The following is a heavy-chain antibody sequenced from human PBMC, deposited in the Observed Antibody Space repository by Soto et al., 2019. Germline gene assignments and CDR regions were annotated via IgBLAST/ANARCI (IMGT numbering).Heavy chain of an antibody. CDR3: ARGSPMYYYDSSGYYYYYGMDV. D-gene: IGHD3-22*01. CDR1: GGSFSGYY. Sequence: SETLSLTCAVYGGSFSGYYWSWIRQPPGKGLEWIGEINHSGSTYYNPSLKSRVTISVDTSKNQFSLKLSSVTAADTAVYYCARGSPMYYYDSSGYYYYYGMDVWGQGATVTVSS. J-gene: IGHJ6*02. CDR2: INHSGST. V-gene: IGHV4-34*01.